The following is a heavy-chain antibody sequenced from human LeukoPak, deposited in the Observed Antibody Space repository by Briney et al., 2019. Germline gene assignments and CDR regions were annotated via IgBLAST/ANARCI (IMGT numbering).Heavy chain of an antibody. CDR1: GGSISSYY. D-gene: IGHD3-9*01. Sequence: PSETLSLTCTVSGGSISSYYWSWIRQPAGKGLEWIGRIYTSGSTNYNPSLKSRVTMSVDTSKNQFSLKLSSVTAADTAVYYCARGEGDILTGYEAFDIWGQGTMVTVSS. CDR3: ARGEGDILTGYEAFDI. J-gene: IGHJ3*02. V-gene: IGHV4-4*07. CDR2: IYTSGST.